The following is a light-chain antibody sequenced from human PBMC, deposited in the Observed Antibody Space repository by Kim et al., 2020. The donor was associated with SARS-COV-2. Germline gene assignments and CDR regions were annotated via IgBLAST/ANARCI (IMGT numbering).Light chain of an antibody. CDR3: QAWDTSSGV. Sequence: SYELTQPPSVSVSPGQTASITCSGDRLGDKYACWYQQKPGQSPVLVIYQDTKRPSGIPERFSGSNSGSTATLTISGTQAMDEADYYCQAWDTSSGV. J-gene: IGLJ3*02. V-gene: IGLV3-1*01. CDR1: RLGDKY. CDR2: QDT.